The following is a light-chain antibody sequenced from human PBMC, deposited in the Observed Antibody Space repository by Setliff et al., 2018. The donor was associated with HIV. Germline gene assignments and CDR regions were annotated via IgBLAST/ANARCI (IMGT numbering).Light chain of an antibody. CDR2: QAS. Sequence: QSVLTQPASVSGSPGQSITISCTGTSSDVGRYNLVSWYQQHPGKAPKLIIYQASKRPSGVSNRFSGPKSGNTASLTISGLQADDEADYYCCSNTGSNTYVFGAGTKVTVL. V-gene: IGLV2-23*01. CDR3: CSNTGSNTYV. CDR1: SSDVGRYNL. J-gene: IGLJ1*01.